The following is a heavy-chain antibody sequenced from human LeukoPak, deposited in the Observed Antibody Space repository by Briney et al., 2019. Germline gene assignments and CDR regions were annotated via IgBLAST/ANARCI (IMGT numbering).Heavy chain of an antibody. D-gene: IGHD6-13*01. CDR3: ARDSRTAAVDQLDY. CDR1: GFTFSDYS. Sequence: PGGSLRLSCAASGFTFSDYSMNWVRLAPEKGLEWVSSISSSSTYISYADSMRGRFTISRDNAKNSLYLQMGSLRAEDTAVYYCARDSRTAAVDQLDYWGQGTLVTVSP. V-gene: IGHV3-21*01. CDR2: ISSSSTYI. J-gene: IGHJ4*02.